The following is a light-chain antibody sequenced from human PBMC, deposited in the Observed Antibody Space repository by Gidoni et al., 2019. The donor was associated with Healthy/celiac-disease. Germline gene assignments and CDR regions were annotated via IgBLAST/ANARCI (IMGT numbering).Light chain of an antibody. J-gene: IGKJ1*01. CDR3: QQYNSYSRT. CDR1: QSMSSW. CDR2: DAS. V-gene: IGKV1-5*01. Sequence: DIQMTQSPSTLSASVGDRVTITCRASQSMSSWLVWYQQKPGKAPKLLIYDASSLESGVPSRFSGSGSGTEFTLTISSLQPDDFATYYCQQYNSYSRTFGQGTKVEIK.